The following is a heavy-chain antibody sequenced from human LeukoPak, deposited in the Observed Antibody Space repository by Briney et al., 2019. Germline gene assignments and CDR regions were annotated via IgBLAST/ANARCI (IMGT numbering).Heavy chain of an antibody. Sequence: GGSLRLSCAASGFIFSPYAMSWVRQAPGKGLEWVAGIAGGDDRFYADSVKGRFSISRDNSKNTVDLQMNSLRAEDTAVYYCAKDSSSWKGGYNFDYWGQGTLVTVSS. CDR2: IAGGDDR. CDR3: AKDSSSWKGGYNFDY. V-gene: IGHV3-23*01. J-gene: IGHJ4*02. D-gene: IGHD6-13*01. CDR1: GFIFSPYA.